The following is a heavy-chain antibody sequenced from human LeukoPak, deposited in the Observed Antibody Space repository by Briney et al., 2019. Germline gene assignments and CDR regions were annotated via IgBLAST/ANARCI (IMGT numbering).Heavy chain of an antibody. J-gene: IGHJ5*02. CDR3: ARASYSNYGPWFDP. CDR2: INSDGSST. Sequence: PAGSLRLSCAASGFTFSSYWMHWVRQAPGKGLVWVSRINSDGSSTSYADSVKGRFTISRDNAKNTLYLQMNSLRAEDTAVYYCARASYSNYGPWFDPWGQGTLVTVSS. CDR1: GFTFSSYW. D-gene: IGHD4-11*01. V-gene: IGHV3-74*01.